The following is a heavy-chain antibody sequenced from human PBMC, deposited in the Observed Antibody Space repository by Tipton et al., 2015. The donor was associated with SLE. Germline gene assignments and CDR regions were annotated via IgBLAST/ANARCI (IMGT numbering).Heavy chain of an antibody. CDR1: GVSISSGNW. CDR3: ARSVGYIHSGALEI. CDR2: IYHSGNI. Sequence: TLSLTCTVSGVSISSGNWWTWVRQSPGKGLEWVGEIYHSGNINYNPSLKSRLTISVDTSKNQLSLKLTSVTAADTAVYYCARSVGYIHSGALEIWGQGILVSVSS. D-gene: IGHD5-12*01. J-gene: IGHJ4*02. V-gene: IGHV4-4*02.